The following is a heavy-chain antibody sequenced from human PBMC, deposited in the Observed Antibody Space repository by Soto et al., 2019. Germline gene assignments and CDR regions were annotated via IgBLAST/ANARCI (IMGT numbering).Heavy chain of an antibody. D-gene: IGHD6-19*01. CDR1: DDSFRGADYY. CDR2: TYYNGDT. V-gene: IGHV4-61*08. J-gene: IGHJ4*02. Sequence: SETLSLTCTVSDDSFRGADYYWSWIRQPLGKGPEWIGYTYYNGDTKYNPAPKSRVTMSVDTSKNQFSLRLSSVTAADTAVYFCASGTGYIDGWRTFDFWGRGILVTVYS. CDR3: ASGTGYIDGWRTFDF.